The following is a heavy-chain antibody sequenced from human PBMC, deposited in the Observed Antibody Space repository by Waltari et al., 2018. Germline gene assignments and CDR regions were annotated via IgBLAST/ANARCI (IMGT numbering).Heavy chain of an antibody. Sequence: EEQLVESGGGLVQPGGSLRLSCSASGFTLSTSNMNWVRQAPGKGLEWVSYITNRGGPIYYAESVKGRFTVSRDNDKNSLNLQMNNLRVEDTAVYYCTRDGGAESHWGQGTLVTVTS. D-gene: IGHD3-16*01. CDR3: TRDGGAESH. V-gene: IGHV3-48*01. CDR2: ITNRGGPI. J-gene: IGHJ4*02. CDR1: GFTLSTSN.